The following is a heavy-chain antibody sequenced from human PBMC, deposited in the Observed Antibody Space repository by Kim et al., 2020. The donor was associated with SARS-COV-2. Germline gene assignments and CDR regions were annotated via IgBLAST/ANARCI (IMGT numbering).Heavy chain of an antibody. CDR1: GFTFSSYS. D-gene: IGHD6-13*01. J-gene: IGHJ4*02. V-gene: IGHV3-48*02. Sequence: GGSLRLSCAASGFTFSSYSMNWVRQAPGKGLKWVSYISSSSSTIYYADSVKGRLTISRDNAKNSLYLQMNSLREEDTAVYYCARDSPYSSSWYDYWGQGTLVTVSS. CDR3: ARDSPYSSSWYDY. CDR2: ISSSSSTI.